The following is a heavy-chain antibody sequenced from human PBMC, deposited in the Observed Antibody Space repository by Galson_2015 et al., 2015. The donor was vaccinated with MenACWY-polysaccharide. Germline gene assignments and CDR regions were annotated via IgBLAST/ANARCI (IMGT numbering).Heavy chain of an antibody. CDR2: ISSSSSYI. Sequence: SLRLSCAASGFTFSSYSMNWVRQAPGKGLEWVSSISSSSSYIYYADSVKGRFTISRDNAKNSLYLQMNSLRAEDTAVYYCASWGKSNWETRGDYWGQGTLVTVSS. CDR1: GFTFSSYS. V-gene: IGHV3-21*01. D-gene: IGHD7-27*01. J-gene: IGHJ4*02. CDR3: ASWGKSNWETRGDY.